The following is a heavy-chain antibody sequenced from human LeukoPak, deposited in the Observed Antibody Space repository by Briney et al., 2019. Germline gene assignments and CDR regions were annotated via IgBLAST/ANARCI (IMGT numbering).Heavy chain of an antibody. V-gene: IGHV3-15*01. CDR2: IISISGGGTS. D-gene: IGHD3-16*01. Sequence: GGSLRLSCAASGFTFSNVWMSWVRQVPGKGLECVSRIISISGGGTSDYPAAVKVRFTISRDDSKNTVYLQMNSLKTEDTAVYYCTTHRGEWVLDSWGQGTLVTVSS. J-gene: IGHJ4*02. CDR1: GFTFSNVW. CDR3: TTHRGEWVLDS.